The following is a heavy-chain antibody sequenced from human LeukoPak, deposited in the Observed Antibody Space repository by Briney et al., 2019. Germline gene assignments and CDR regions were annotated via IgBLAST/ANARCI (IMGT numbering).Heavy chain of an antibody. Sequence: AGGSLRLSCAASGFTFSSYAMHWVRQAPGKGLEWVAVISYDGSNKYYADSVKGRLTISRDNAKNSLFLQMNSLRAEDTAVYYCARRYCSNTNCYAFDSWGQGTLVTVSS. J-gene: IGHJ4*02. D-gene: IGHD2-2*01. CDR3: ARRYCSNTNCYAFDS. CDR2: ISYDGSNK. V-gene: IGHV3-30-3*01. CDR1: GFTFSSYA.